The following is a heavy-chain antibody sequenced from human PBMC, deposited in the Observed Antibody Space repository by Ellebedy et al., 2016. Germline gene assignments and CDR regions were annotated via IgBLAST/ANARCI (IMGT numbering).Heavy chain of an antibody. CDR1: SYTFSNYG. V-gene: IGHV1-18*01. J-gene: IGHJ4*02. CDR2: ISAYNGNT. D-gene: IGHD2-2*01. CDR3: ARGGMLYCSSTYCVDY. Sequence: ASVKVSXKASSYTFSNYGITCVRQAPGQRLEWLGWISAYNGNTNYAQKLQGRVTMTTDTSTSTAYMELRSLRSDDTAMYYCARGGMLYCSSTYCVDYWGQGTLVTVSS.